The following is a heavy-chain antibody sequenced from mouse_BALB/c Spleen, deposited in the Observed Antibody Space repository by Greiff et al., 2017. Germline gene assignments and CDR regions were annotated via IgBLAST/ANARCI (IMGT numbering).Heavy chain of an antibody. V-gene: IGHV2-9*02. CDR2: IWAGGST. J-gene: IGHJ3*01. CDR1: GFSLTSYG. CDR3: ARVYYYGSSSWFAY. D-gene: IGHD1-1*01. Sequence: VKLVESGPGLVAPSQSLSITCTVSGFSLTSYGVHWVRQPPGKGLEWLGVIWAGGSTNYNSALMSRLSISKDNSKSQVFLKMNSLQTDDTAMYYCARVYYYGSSSWFAYWGQGTLVTVSA.